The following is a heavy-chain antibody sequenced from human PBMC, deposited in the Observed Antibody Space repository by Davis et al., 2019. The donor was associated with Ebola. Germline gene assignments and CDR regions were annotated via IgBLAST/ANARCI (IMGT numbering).Heavy chain of an antibody. V-gene: IGHV1-69*08. CDR2: IIPILGTA. J-gene: IGHJ3*02. CDR3: AREGWLQFHDAFDI. D-gene: IGHD5-24*01. Sequence: AASVKVSCKASGGTFISYTISWVRQAPGQGLEWMGRIIPILGTANYAQKFQGRVTITADESTSTAYMELSSLRSEDTAVYYCAREGWLQFHDAFDIWGQGTMVTVSS. CDR1: GGTFISYT.